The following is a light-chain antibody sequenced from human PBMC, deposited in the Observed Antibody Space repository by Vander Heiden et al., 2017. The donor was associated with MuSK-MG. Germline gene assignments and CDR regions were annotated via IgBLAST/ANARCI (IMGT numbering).Light chain of an antibody. CDR2: KDS. J-gene: IGLJ2*01. V-gene: IGLV3-1*01. CDR3: QAGDSSTVV. CDR1: KLGDKY. Sequence: SYELTQPPSVSVSPGQTASITCSGDKLGDKYACWHQQKPGQSLVLVIYKDSKRPSGIPERFSGSNSGNTATLTISGTQARDEADYYCQAGDSSTVVFSGGTKLTVL.